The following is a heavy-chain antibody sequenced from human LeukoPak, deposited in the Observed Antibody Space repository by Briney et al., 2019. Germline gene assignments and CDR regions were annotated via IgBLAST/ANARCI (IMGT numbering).Heavy chain of an antibody. CDR3: AKVRVGSSKPGALDY. V-gene: IGHV3-23*01. Sequence: GGSLRLSCAASGFTFSSYVMTWVRQAPGKGLEWVSSIGGSGGYSYYADSVKGRFTISRDNSKNTLYLQMNSLRAEDTAVYYCAKVRVGSSKPGALDYWGQGTLVTVSS. J-gene: IGHJ4*02. CDR1: GFTFSSYV. D-gene: IGHD1-26*01. CDR2: IGGSGGYS.